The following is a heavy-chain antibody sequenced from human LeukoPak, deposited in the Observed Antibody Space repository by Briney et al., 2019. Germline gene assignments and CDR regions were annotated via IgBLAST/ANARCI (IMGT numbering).Heavy chain of an antibody. CDR2: MYSSGTT. Sequence: GGSLLLSCAASGFTICSNYMSWGRQAPGRGVGGVAVMYSSGTTHYAYSVKGRGTISRDNSKNMLYLQMNSLRAEDTAVYYCARGEYTWNDLHFWGQGTLVTVSS. CDR1: GFTICSNY. J-gene: IGHJ4*02. D-gene: IGHD1-20*01. CDR3: ARGEYTWNDLHF. V-gene: IGHV3-66*01.